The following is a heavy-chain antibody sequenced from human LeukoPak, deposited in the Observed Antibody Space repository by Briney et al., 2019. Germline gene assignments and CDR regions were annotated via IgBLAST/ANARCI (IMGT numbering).Heavy chain of an antibody. J-gene: IGHJ3*02. CDR3: ARGDYDFWSGQHLGAFDI. D-gene: IGHD3-3*01. Sequence: SETLSLTCTVSGGSISSYYWSWIRQPPGKGLEWIGYIYYSGSTNYNPSLKSRVTISVDTSKNQFSLKLSSVTAADTAVYYCARGDYDFWSGQHLGAFDIWGQGTMVTVSS. V-gene: IGHV4-59*01. CDR2: IYYSGST. CDR1: GGSISSYY.